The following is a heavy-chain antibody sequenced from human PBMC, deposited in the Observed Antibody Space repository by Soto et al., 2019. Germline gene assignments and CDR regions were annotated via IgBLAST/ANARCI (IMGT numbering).Heavy chain of an antibody. CDR3: ATVATNSYNWLDP. V-gene: IGHV3-74*01. J-gene: IGHJ5*02. Sequence: GGSLRLCYAASGFTFNTYWMHWVRQAPGKGLVWVSRINSDGTKTTYADSVKGRFTISRDNAKNTVYLQMNSLRAEDTAVYYCATVATNSYNWLDPWGQGTLVTVSS. D-gene: IGHD5-12*01. CDR1: GFTFNTYW. CDR2: INSDGTKT.